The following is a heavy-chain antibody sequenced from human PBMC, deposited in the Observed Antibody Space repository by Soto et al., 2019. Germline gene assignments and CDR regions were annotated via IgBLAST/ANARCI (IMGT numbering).Heavy chain of an antibody. Sequence: QVQLVQSGAEVKKPGASVKVSCKASGYTFASYAISWMRQAPGQGLEWMGWISAYNGNTNYAQKLKGRVTMTTDTPTSTAYMELRILRSDDTAVYYCARDPPPPDYWGQGTQVTVSS. J-gene: IGHJ4*02. CDR2: ISAYNGNT. CDR1: GYTFASYA. CDR3: ARDPPPPDY. V-gene: IGHV1-18*01.